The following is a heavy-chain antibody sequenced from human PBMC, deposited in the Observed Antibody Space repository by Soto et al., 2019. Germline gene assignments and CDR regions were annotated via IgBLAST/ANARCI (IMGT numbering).Heavy chain of an antibody. CDR3: ARAPDKYYFDS. Sequence: SLTCAVYGGSFNGYYWTWIRQPPGKGPEWIGDIDHSGSTNYNPSLKSRVTISVDTSKNQFSLKVRSVTAADMAVFYCARAPDKYYFDSWGQGAQVTVSS. CDR2: IDHSGST. V-gene: IGHV4-34*01. CDR1: GGSFNGYY. J-gene: IGHJ4*02.